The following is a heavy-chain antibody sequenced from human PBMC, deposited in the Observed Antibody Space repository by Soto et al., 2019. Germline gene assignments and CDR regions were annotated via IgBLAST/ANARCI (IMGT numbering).Heavy chain of an antibody. CDR1: GYSFTSYW. D-gene: IGHD5-18*01. Sequence: GESLKISCKGSGYSFTSYWIGWVRQMPGKGLEWMGIIYPGDSDTRYSPSFQGQVTISADKSISTAYLQWSSLKASDTAMYYCARQSSVRGYSYGYEDYWGQGTLVTVSS. V-gene: IGHV5-51*01. J-gene: IGHJ4*02. CDR2: IYPGDSDT. CDR3: ARQSSVRGYSYGYEDY.